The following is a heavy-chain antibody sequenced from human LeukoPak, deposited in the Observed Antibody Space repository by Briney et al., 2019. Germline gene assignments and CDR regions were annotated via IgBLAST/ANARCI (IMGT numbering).Heavy chain of an antibody. CDR1: GFDFSADD. J-gene: IGHJ6*03. CDR3: AREIVYYMDV. Sequence: RGSLSLACEATGFDFSADDMTWIRQAPGKGLEWVAYIRPGGDAIYYGDSVKGRFIVSRENAKNALYLEMNRLRAEDTAVYYCAREIVYYMDVWGKGATVTVSS. D-gene: IGHD2-15*01. V-gene: IGHV3-11*01. CDR2: IRPGGDAI.